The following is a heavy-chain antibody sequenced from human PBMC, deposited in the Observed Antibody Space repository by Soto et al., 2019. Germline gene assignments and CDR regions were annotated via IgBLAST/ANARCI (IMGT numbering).Heavy chain of an antibody. V-gene: IGHV3-73*01. CDR3: TRHGFVGQGATDY. Sequence: PGGSLRLSCAASGFTFSGSAMHWVRQASGKGLEWVGRIRSKANSYATAYAASVKGRFTISRDDSKNTAYLQMNSLKTEDTAVYYCTRHGFVGQGATDYWGQGTLVTVSS. CDR1: GFTFSGSA. D-gene: IGHD3-10*01. CDR2: IRSKANSYAT. J-gene: IGHJ4*02.